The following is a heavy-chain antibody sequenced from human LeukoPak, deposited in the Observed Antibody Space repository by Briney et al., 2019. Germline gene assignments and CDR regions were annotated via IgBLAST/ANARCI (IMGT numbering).Heavy chain of an antibody. CDR2: ISGSGGST. J-gene: IGHJ4*02. D-gene: IGHD6-13*01. CDR1: GFTFSSYA. Sequence: GGSLRLSCAASGFTFSSYAMSWVRQAPGKGLEWVSAISGSGGSTYYADSVKGRFTISRDNSKNTLYLQMNSLRVEDTAIYYCAKDALRSSWSYFFDSWGQGTLVTVSS. V-gene: IGHV3-23*01. CDR3: AKDALRSSWSYFFDS.